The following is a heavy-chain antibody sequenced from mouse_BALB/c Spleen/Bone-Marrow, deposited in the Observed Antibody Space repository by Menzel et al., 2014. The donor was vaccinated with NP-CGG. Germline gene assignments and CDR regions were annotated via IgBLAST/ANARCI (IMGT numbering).Heavy chain of an antibody. V-gene: IGHV1-54*01. Sequence: VQLQQSGAELVRPGTSVKVSCKASGYAFTIYLIEWIKQRPGQGLEWIGVINSGSGGSNYNEKFKGKATLTADKSSSTAYMQLSSLTSDDSAVYFRARLGRDYFDYWGQGTTLTVSS. D-gene: IGHD4-1*01. CDR2: INSGSGGS. J-gene: IGHJ2*01. CDR3: ARLGRDYFDY. CDR1: GYAFTIYL.